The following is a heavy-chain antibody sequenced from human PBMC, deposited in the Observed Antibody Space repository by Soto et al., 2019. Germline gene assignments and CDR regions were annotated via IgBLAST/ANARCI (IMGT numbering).Heavy chain of an antibody. Sequence: QVQLVESGGGVVQPGRSLRLSCAASGFTLSGYSMHWVRQAPGKGLEWVAVTSHDGSNNYYADSVKGRFTISRDNSKNTLYLHMDGLRPEDTAVYFCVRDTNLVATTDYSSYGLDVWGQGTTVTVSS. V-gene: IGHV3-30-3*01. CDR1: GFTLSGYS. J-gene: IGHJ6*02. CDR2: TSHDGSNN. CDR3: VRDTNLVATTDYSSYGLDV. D-gene: IGHD1-26*01.